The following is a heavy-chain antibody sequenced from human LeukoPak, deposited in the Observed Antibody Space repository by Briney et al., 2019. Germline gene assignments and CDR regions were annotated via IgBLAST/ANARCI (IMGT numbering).Heavy chain of an antibody. CDR3: AKDPAIYGDYAWVSYFDY. V-gene: IGHV3-30*02. CDR1: GFTFSSYG. J-gene: IGHJ4*02. CDR2: IRYDGSNK. Sequence: PGGSLRLSCAASGFTFSSYGMHWVRQAPGKGLEWVAFIRYDGSNKYYADSVKGRFTISRDNSKNTLYLQMNSLRAEDTAVYYCAKDPAIYGDYAWVSYFDYWGQGTLVTVSS. D-gene: IGHD4-17*01.